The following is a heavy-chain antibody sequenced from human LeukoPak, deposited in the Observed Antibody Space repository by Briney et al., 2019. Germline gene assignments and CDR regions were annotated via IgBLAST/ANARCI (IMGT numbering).Heavy chain of an antibody. CDR1: GGSITSGGFC. Sequence: SQTLSLTCTVSGGSITSGGFCWSWIRQHPGKGLEWIGHIYYSGSTYYNPSLKSRVTISVDTSKNQFSLKLSSVTAADTAVYYCARAIAAAGLDWGQGTLVTVSS. CDR2: IYYSGST. J-gene: IGHJ4*02. V-gene: IGHV4-31*03. D-gene: IGHD6-13*01. CDR3: ARAIAAAGLD.